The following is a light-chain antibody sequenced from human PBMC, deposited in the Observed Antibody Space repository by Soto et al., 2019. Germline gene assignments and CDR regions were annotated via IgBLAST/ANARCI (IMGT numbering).Light chain of an antibody. J-gene: IGLJ2*01. CDR2: TNN. CDR1: SSNIGTNT. CDR3: AAWDDSLNGVV. Sequence: QSVLTQPPSASVTPGQRVTISCSGSSSNIGTNTVHWYQQLPGTAPKLLIYTNNQRPSGVPDRFSGSKSGTSASLAISGLQSEDEADYYCAAWDDSLNGVVIRGGTKLTVL. V-gene: IGLV1-44*01.